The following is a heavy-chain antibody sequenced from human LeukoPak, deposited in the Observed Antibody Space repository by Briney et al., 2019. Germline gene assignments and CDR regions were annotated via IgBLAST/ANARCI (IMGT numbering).Heavy chain of an antibody. Sequence: GGSLRLSCAASGFTFSSYSMNWVRQAPGKGLEWVLSISSSSSYIYYADSVKGRFTISRDNAKNSLYLQMNSLRAEDTAVYYCAREVQYYDFWSGYYRRWFDPWGQGTLVTVSS. CDR3: AREVQYYDFWSGYYRRWFDP. V-gene: IGHV3-21*01. CDR1: GFTFSSYS. J-gene: IGHJ5*02. CDR2: ISSSSSYI. D-gene: IGHD3-3*01.